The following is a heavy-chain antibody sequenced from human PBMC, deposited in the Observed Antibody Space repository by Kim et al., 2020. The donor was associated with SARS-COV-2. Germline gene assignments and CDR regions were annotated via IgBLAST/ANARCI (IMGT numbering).Heavy chain of an antibody. V-gene: IGHV1-2*06. CDR1: GYTFTGYY. CDR3: AREAIAAAGNWFDP. Sequence: ASVKVSCKASGYTFTGYYMHWVRQAPGQGLEWMGRINPNSGGTNYAQKFQGRVTMTRDTSISTAYMELSRLRSDDTAVYYCAREAIAAAGNWFDPWGQGTLVTVSS. CDR2: INPNSGGT. J-gene: IGHJ5*02. D-gene: IGHD6-13*01.